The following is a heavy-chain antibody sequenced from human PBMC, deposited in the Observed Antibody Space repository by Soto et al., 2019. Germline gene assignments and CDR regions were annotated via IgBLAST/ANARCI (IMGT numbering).Heavy chain of an antibody. CDR3: ARDPRSITGTTSSEDFQF. D-gene: IGHD1-20*01. J-gene: IGHJ1*01. Sequence: QAHLMQSGAEVKKPGSSVKVSCKASGGTFSGYAISWVRQRPGRGLEWMGGIIPIFGITTYAEKFHGRITLAADESMGTAFMDLRSLISEDTAVYYCARDPRSITGTTSSEDFQFWGPGTLVSVSS. CDR2: IIPIFGIT. V-gene: IGHV1-69*01. CDR1: GGTFSGYA.